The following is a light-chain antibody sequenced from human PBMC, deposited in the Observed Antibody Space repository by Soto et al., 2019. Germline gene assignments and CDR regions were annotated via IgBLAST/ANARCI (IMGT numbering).Light chain of an antibody. CDR1: QTVGSY. Sequence: EIVLTQSPATLSLSPGVRATLSCRASQTVGSYLAWYQQKPGQVPRLLIYNASNRATGIPARFSGSGSGTDFTLTISSLEPEDFAVYYCQQRSNWPLPWTFGQGAKVEIK. J-gene: IGKJ1*01. V-gene: IGKV3-11*01. CDR2: NAS. CDR3: QQRSNWPLPWT.